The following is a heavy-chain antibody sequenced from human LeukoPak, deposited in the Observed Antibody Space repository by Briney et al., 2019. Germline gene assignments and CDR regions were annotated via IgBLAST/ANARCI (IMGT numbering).Heavy chain of an antibody. CDR1: GGSISSYY. Sequence: SETLSLICTVSGGSISSYYWSWIRQPPGKGLEWIGYIYYSGSTNYNPSLKSRVTISVAPSKTQFSLKLSSVTAADTAVYYCARVTYYDFWSGYYIDYWGQGTLVTVSS. D-gene: IGHD3-3*01. V-gene: IGHV4-59*01. CDR2: IYYSGST. CDR3: ARVTYYDFWSGYYIDY. J-gene: IGHJ4*02.